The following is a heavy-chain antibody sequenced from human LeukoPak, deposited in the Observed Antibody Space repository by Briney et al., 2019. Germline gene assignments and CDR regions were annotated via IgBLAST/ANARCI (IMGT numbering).Heavy chain of an antibody. CDR1: GYTFTSYY. Sequence: GASVKVSCKASGYTFTSYYMHWVRQVPGQGLEWMGIINPSGGSTNYAQKFQGRVTITADESTSTAYMELSSLRSEDTAVYYCAREANVPQPEDWFDPWGQGTLVTVSS. V-gene: IGHV1-46*01. CDR3: AREANVPQPEDWFDP. D-gene: IGHD5-18*01. CDR2: INPSGGST. J-gene: IGHJ5*02.